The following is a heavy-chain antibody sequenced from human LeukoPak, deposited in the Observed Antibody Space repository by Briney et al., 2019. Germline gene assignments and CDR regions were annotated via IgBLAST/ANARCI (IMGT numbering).Heavy chain of an antibody. CDR3: AKYYYDSSANDAFDI. V-gene: IGHV3-23*01. J-gene: IGHJ3*02. Sequence: GGSLRLSCAASGFTFSSYGMSWVRQAPGKGLEWVSAISVSGNTYHADSVKGRFTISRDSSKNTLYVQMNSLRAEDTAVYYCAKYYYDSSANDAFDIWGQGTMVTVSS. D-gene: IGHD3-22*01. CDR2: ISVSGNT. CDR1: GFTFSSYG.